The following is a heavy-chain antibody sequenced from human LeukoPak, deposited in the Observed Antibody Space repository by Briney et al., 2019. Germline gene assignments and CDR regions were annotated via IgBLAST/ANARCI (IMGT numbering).Heavy chain of an antibody. CDR1: GFTFDDYA. J-gene: IGHJ4*02. Sequence: GGSLRLSCAASGFTFDDYAMHWVRQAPGKGLEWVSGISWNSGSIGYADSVKGRFTISRDNAKNSLYLQMNSLRAEDMALYYCAKGKCGYSYGYSDYFDYWGQGTLVTVSS. D-gene: IGHD5-18*01. CDR2: ISWNSGSI. V-gene: IGHV3-9*03. CDR3: AKGKCGYSYGYSDYFDY.